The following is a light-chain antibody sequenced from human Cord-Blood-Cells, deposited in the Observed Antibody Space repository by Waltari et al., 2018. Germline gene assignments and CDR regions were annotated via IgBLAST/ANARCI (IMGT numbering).Light chain of an antibody. V-gene: IGLV2-14*01. Sequence: QSALTQPASVSGSPGQSITISCTGTSSDVGGYNYVSWYQQHPGKAPKLRIYEVSNRPSGVSNRFSGSKSGNTASLTISGLQAEDEADYYSSSYTSSSTLVFGTGTKVTVL. CDR2: EVS. CDR1: SSDVGGYNY. CDR3: SSYTSSSTLV. J-gene: IGLJ1*01.